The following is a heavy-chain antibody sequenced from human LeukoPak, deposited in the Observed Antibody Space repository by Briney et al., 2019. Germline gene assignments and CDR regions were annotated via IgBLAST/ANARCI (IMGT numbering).Heavy chain of an antibody. D-gene: IGHD4-17*01. V-gene: IGHV3-23*01. CDR3: AKAPTVTTFGY. CDR2: IGDHGVYT. J-gene: IGHJ4*02. CDR1: GFTFSSYW. Sequence: GGSLRLSCAASGFTFSSYWMSWVRQAPGKGLEWVSSIGDHGVYTYYGDSVKGRFTISRDDSKRTLYLRMDSLRVDDSAIYYCAKAPTVTTFGYWGQGILVTVSS.